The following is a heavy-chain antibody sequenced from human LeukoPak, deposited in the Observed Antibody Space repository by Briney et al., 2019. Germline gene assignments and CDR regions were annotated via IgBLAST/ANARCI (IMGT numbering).Heavy chain of an antibody. Sequence: SETLSLTCTVSGGSISSYYWGWIRQPPGKGLEWIGYIYYSGSTNYNPSLKSRVTISVDTSKNQFSLKLSSATAADTAVYYCAKSAAAAGTFDYWGQGTLVTVSS. J-gene: IGHJ4*02. CDR2: IYYSGST. CDR3: AKSAAAAGTFDY. V-gene: IGHV4-59*01. D-gene: IGHD6-13*01. CDR1: GGSISSYY.